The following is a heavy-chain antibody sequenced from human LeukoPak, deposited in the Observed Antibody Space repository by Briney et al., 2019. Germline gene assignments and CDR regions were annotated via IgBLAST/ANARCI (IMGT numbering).Heavy chain of an antibody. Sequence: PGGSLRLSCTASRFTFSTYAMSWVRQAPGKGLEWVSTIRGSGDNTYYADSVKGRFTISRDNSKNTVYLQMNSLRAEDTAVYYCAKGYCVNTKCSNYDYWGQGTLVTVSS. J-gene: IGHJ4*02. D-gene: IGHD2-2*01. CDR1: RFTFSTYA. CDR3: AKGYCVNTKCSNYDY. V-gene: IGHV3-23*01. CDR2: IRGSGDNT.